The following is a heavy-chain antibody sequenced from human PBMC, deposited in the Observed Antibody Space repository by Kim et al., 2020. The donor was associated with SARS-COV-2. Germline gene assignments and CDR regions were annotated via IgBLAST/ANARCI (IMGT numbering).Heavy chain of an antibody. V-gene: IGHV3-33*05. CDR3: ARVFLMQQLVRGFDYYYGMDV. J-gene: IGHJ6*02. CDR1: GFTFSSYG. D-gene: IGHD6-13*01. Sequence: GGSLRLSCAASGFTFSSYGMHWVRQAPGKGLEWVAVISYDGSNKYYADSVKGRFTISRDNSKDTLYLQMNSLRAEDTAVYYCARVFLMQQLVRGFDYYYGMDVWGQGTTVTVSS. CDR2: ISYDGSNK.